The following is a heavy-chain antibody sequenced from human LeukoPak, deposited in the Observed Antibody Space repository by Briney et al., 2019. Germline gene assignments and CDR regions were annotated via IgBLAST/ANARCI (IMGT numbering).Heavy chain of an antibody. CDR2: ISGSGGST. J-gene: IGHJ4*02. CDR3: AHISSSWPDY. D-gene: IGHD6-13*01. CDR1: GFTFSNYA. Sequence: GGSLRLSCAASGFTFSNYAIHWVRQAPGKGLEWVSAISGSGGSTYYADSVKGRFTISRDNSKNTLYLQMNSLRAEDTAVYYCAHISSSWPDYWGQGTLVTVSS. V-gene: IGHV3-23*01.